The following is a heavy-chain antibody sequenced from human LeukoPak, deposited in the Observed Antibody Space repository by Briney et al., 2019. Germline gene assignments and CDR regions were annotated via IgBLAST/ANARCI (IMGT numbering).Heavy chain of an antibody. CDR2: VTPSDGA. CDR1: GYTFTAYA. Sequence: ASVKVSCKPSGYTFTAYAIHWVRQAPGQGLEWMGWVTPSDGANYAQKFQGRVTMTRDTSMSTAYMDLNRLTSDDTAVYFCARDRYGDGFAHFDYWGQGTLVTVSS. CDR3: ARDRYGDGFAHFDY. J-gene: IGHJ4*02. V-gene: IGHV1-2*02. D-gene: IGHD5-24*01.